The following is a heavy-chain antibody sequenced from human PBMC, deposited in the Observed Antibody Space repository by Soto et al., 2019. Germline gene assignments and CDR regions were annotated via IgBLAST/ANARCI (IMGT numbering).Heavy chain of an antibody. CDR3: ARRWTGAFAY. Sequence: QLQLQESGPGLVKPSETLSLTCTVSGGSISGSNYYWGWIRQPPGKGLEWIGNVYYTGSTYYNPSLKSRVTISVDTSKNQFSLKLNSVTAADTAVYYCARRWTGAFAYWGQGTLVTVSS. J-gene: IGHJ4*02. D-gene: IGHD7-27*01. CDR2: VYYTGST. CDR1: GGSISGSNYY. V-gene: IGHV4-39*01.